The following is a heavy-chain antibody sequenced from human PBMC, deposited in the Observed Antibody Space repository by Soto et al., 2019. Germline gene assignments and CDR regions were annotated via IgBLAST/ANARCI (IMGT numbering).Heavy chain of an antibody. J-gene: IGHJ4*01. V-gene: IGHV4-4*07. D-gene: IGHD6-19*01. CDR1: GGSISNFH. Sequence: SETLSLTXTVSGGSISNFHWSWIRQPAGKGLEWIGRVSSSGSTNYNPSLKSRVTVSVDTSKKQFSLILTSVTAADTAMYYCAREFSATQRGFDYWGHGTLVTVSS. CDR2: VSSSGST. CDR3: AREFSATQRGFDY.